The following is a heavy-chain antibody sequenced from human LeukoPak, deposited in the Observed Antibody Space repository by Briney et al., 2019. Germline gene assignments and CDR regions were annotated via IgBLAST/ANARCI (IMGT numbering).Heavy chain of an antibody. CDR3: ARDRGYSSSYVGY. D-gene: IGHD6-13*01. Sequence: TSGTLSLTCTVSGGSISSYYWSWIRQPPGKGLEWIVYIYYSGSTNYNPSLKSRVTMSVDTSKNQFSLKLSSVTAADTAVYYCARDRGYSSSYVGYWGQGTLVTVSS. CDR1: GGSISSYY. CDR2: IYYSGST. J-gene: IGHJ4*02. V-gene: IGHV4-59*12.